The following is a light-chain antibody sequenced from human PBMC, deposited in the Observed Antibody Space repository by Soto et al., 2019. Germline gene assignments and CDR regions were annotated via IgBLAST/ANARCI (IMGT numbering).Light chain of an antibody. V-gene: IGLV1-47*01. J-gene: IGLJ1*01. Sequence: QLVLAQPPSASGTPGQRVTVSCSVSSSNIGSNYVYWYQQLPGTAPKLLIYRNDQRPSGVPDRFSGSRSGTSASLAISGLRSEDEADYYCATWVDSLSVYVFGTGTQLTVL. CDR1: SSNIGSNY. CDR3: ATWVDSLSVYV. CDR2: RND.